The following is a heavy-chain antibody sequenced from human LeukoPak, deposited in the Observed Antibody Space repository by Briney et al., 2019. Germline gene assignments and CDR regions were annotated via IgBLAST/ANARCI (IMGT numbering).Heavy chain of an antibody. Sequence: GGSPRLSCAASGFSFNTYWMHWVRQVPGKGLVWVSGMNTDGSDRSYADSVKGRFTISRDNAKNTLYLQMNSLRAEDTAVYYCARDHSSWEVPSDYWGQGTLVTVSS. CDR3: ARDHSSWEVPSDY. J-gene: IGHJ4*02. CDR1: GFSFNTYW. V-gene: IGHV3-74*01. CDR2: MNTDGSDR. D-gene: IGHD6-13*01.